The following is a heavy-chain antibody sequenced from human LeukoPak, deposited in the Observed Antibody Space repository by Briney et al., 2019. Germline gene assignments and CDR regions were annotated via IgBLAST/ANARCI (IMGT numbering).Heavy chain of an antibody. V-gene: IGHV4-39*01. CDR1: GGSIRGGGYY. J-gene: IGHJ4*02. CDR2: LYSNGNT. CDR3: WRAADH. Sequence: SETLTLTCSFSGGSIRGGGYYWGWVRQPPGKGLEWIASLYSNGNTFYNPSLKSRVTISEESSKSQFSLKLRTVTAADTAVYFCWRAADHWGQGILVTVSS.